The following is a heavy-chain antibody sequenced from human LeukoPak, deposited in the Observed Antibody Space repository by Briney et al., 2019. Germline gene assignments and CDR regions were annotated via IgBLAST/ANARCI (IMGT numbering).Heavy chain of an antibody. Sequence: GGSLRLSCAASGFTFSNYGMHWVRQALGKGLEWVAFIRSDGINKYHADSVKGRFTISRDNSKNTLYLQMNSLRAEDTAVYYCARVALAGGYSSSLGSLYYFDYWGQGTLVTVSS. CDR3: ARVALAGGYSSSLGSLYYFDY. CDR1: GFTFSNYG. V-gene: IGHV3-30*02. CDR2: IRSDGINK. D-gene: IGHD6-13*01. J-gene: IGHJ4*02.